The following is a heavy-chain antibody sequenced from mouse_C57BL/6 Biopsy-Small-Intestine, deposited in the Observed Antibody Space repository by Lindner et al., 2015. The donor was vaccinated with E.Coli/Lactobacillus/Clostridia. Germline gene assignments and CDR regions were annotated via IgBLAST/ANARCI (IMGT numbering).Heavy chain of an antibody. J-gene: IGHJ2*01. CDR1: GYAFTNYL. V-gene: IGHV1-54*01. CDR2: INPGSGGT. D-gene: IGHD1-1*01. Sequence: VQLQESGAELVRPGTSVKVSCKAYGYAFTNYLIEWVKQRPGQGLEWIGVINPGSGGTNYNEKFKGKATLTADKSSSTAYMQLSSLTSEDSAVYFCARDRDGSSHFDYWGQGTTLTVSS. CDR3: ARDRDGSSHFDY.